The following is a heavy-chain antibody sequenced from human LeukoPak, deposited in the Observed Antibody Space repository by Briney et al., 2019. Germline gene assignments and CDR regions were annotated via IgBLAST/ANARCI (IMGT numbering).Heavy chain of an antibody. J-gene: IGHJ4*02. V-gene: IGHV4-30-2*01. CDR2: IYHSGST. CDR1: GGSISSGGYY. Sequence: PSQTLSLTCTVSGGSISSGGYYWSWIRQPPGKGLEWIGYIYHSGSTYYNPSLKSRVTISVDTSNNQFSLKLSSVTAADTAVYYCARDGFYYDRSDYSSFDYWGQGTLVTVSS. D-gene: IGHD3-22*01. CDR3: ARDGFYYDRSDYSSFDY.